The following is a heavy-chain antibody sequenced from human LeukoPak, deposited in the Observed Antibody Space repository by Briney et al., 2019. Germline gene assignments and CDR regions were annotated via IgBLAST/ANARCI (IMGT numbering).Heavy chain of an antibody. D-gene: IGHD3-10*01. CDR2: ISTSGGST. Sequence: PGGSLRLSCAASGFTFSNYAMSWVRQAPGKGLEWVSSISTSGGSTYYADSVKSRFTISRDNSKNTLDLQMNSLRADDTAVYYCAKDAFGTGEVDYWGQGTLVTVSS. CDR1: GFTFSNYA. J-gene: IGHJ4*02. CDR3: AKDAFGTGEVDY. V-gene: IGHV3-23*01.